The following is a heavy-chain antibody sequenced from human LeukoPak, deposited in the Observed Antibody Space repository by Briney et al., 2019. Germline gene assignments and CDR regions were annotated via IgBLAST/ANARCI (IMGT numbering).Heavy chain of an antibody. CDR1: GFSFTSYW. Sequence: PGASLQISCQRSGFSFTSYWIGWVRQVPGKGPELMGIIYPGDSDNRYSPSFQGQVTISADKSISTAYLQWSSLKASDTAMYYCARLVVVAATCWFDPWGQGTLVTVSS. D-gene: IGHD2-15*01. J-gene: IGHJ5*02. CDR3: ARLVVVAATCWFDP. CDR2: IYPGDSDN. V-gene: IGHV5-51*01.